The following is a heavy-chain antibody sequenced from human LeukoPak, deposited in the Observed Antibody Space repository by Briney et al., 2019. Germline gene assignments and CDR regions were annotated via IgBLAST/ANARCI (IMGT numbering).Heavy chain of an antibody. D-gene: IGHD3-10*01. CDR1: GGSFSDYF. V-gene: IGHV4-34*01. CDR3: ARATGTMIRGVIRDTYNWFDP. Sequence: SETLSLTCAVYGGSFSDYFWNWIRQTPVKGLEWIGEINHGGGTNYNPSLKSRATISVDTSKKQFSLNLTSVTAADTAVYYCARATGTMIRGVIRDTYNWFDPWGQGTLVTVSS. CDR2: INHGGGT. J-gene: IGHJ5*02.